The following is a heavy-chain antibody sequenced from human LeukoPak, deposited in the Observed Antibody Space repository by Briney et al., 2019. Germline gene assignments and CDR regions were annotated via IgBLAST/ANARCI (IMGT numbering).Heavy chain of an antibody. Sequence: GSLRLSCAASGFTFSNYWMSWVRQAPGKGLEWVANIKQDGSEKYYVDSVKGRFTISGDNAKNSLYLQMNSLRAEDTAVYYCARDVSISATIDYWGQGTLVTVSS. V-gene: IGHV3-7*01. CDR2: IKQDGSEK. D-gene: IGHD2/OR15-2a*01. CDR1: GFTFSNYW. J-gene: IGHJ4*02. CDR3: ARDVSISATIDY.